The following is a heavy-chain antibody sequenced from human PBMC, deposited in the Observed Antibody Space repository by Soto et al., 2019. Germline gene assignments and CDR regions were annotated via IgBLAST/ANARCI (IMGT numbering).Heavy chain of an antibody. Sequence: EVQLVESGGGLVEPGGSLRLSCAASGFTFINAWMNWVRQAPGKGLEWVGRIKSNTDGGTTDYAAPVKGRFTISRDDSKSTLYLQVNSLKTEDPAVYYCTTDLASSSGWYSWGQGTLVTVSS. V-gene: IGHV3-15*07. CDR3: TTDLASSSGWYS. J-gene: IGHJ4*02. CDR1: GFTFINAW. D-gene: IGHD6-19*01. CDR2: IKSNTDGGTT.